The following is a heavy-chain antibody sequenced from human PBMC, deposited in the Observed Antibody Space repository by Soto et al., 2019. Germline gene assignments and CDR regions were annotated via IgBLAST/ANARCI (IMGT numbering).Heavy chain of an antibody. D-gene: IGHD3-22*01. Sequence: GGSLRLSCAASGFXFSSYAMSWVRQAPGKGLEWVSAISGSGGSTYYADSVKGRFAISRDNSKNTLYLQMNSLRAEDTAVYYCARGTPYYDSSGYYLDYWGQGTLVTVSS. CDR3: ARGTPYYDSSGYYLDY. CDR2: ISGSGGST. V-gene: IGHV3-23*01. CDR1: GFXFSSYA. J-gene: IGHJ4*02.